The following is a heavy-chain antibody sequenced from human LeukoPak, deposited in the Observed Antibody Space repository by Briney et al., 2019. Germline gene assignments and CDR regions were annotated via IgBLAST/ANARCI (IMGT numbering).Heavy chain of an antibody. D-gene: IGHD3-10*01. CDR2: IYHSGST. CDR1: GGSISSYY. Sequence: SETLSLTCTVSGGSISSYYWSWIRQPPGKGLEWIGYIYHSGSTNYNPSLKSRVTISVDTSKNQFSLKLSSVTAADTAVYYCARVITMVRGVISYGMDVWGQGTTVTVSS. CDR3: ARVITMVRGVISYGMDV. V-gene: IGHV4-59*01. J-gene: IGHJ6*02.